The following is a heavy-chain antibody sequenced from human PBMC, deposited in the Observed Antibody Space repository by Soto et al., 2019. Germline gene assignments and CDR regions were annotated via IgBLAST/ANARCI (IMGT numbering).Heavy chain of an antibody. CDR3: ARVQPGYSSSWYVWFDP. D-gene: IGHD6-13*01. CDR2: INHSGST. V-gene: IGHV4-34*01. CDR1: GGSFSGYY. Sequence: SETLSLTCAVYGGSFSGYYWSWIRQPPGKGMEWIGEINHSGSTNYNPSLKSRVTISVDTSKNQFSLKLSSVTAADTAVYYCARVQPGYSSSWYVWFDPWGKGTLVTVSS. J-gene: IGHJ5*02.